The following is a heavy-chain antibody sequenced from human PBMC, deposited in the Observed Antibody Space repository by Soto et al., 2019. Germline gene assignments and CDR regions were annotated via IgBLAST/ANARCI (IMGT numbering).Heavy chain of an antibody. V-gene: IGHV3-23*01. CDR3: VEAVYLLDFDY. J-gene: IGHJ4*02. D-gene: IGHD1-20*01. Sequence: EVQLLESGGGLIQPGGSLRLSCAASGFTFSSYAMTWVRQAPGKGLEWVSTISGTGGNTYYADSVKGRFTISRDNSKNTVYLQMNSLRAEDTAVYYCVEAVYLLDFDYWGQGTLVTVSS. CDR1: GFTFSSYA. CDR2: ISGTGGNT.